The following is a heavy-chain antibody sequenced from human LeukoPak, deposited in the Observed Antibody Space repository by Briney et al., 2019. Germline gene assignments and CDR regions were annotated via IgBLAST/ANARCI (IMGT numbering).Heavy chain of an antibody. CDR2: IYYSGST. Sequence: SETLSLTCTVSSGSMSSSSYYWGWIRQPPGKGLEWIGTIYYSGSTNYNPSLRSRVTISIDTSKKQYSLKLASETAADTAVYYCARHFIGYYDSSGYVQHWGQGTLVTVSS. CDR1: SGSMSSSSYY. CDR3: ARHFIGYYDSSGYVQH. V-gene: IGHV4-39*01. D-gene: IGHD3-22*01. J-gene: IGHJ1*01.